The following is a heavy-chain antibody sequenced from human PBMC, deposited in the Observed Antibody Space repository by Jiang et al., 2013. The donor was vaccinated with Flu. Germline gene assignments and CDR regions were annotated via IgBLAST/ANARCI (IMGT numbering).Heavy chain of an antibody. CDR1: GDSVSSNSAA. Sequence: GSGLVKPSQTLSLTCAISGDSVSSNSAAWNWIRQSPSRGLEWLGRTYYRSKWYNDYAVSVKSRITINPDTSKNQFSLQLNSVTPEDTAVYYCARGESGPAAIGGRPYYMDVWGKGTTVTVSS. V-gene: IGHV6-1*01. J-gene: IGHJ6*03. CDR2: TYYRSKWYN. CDR3: ARGESGPAAIGGRPYYMDV. D-gene: IGHD2-2*01.